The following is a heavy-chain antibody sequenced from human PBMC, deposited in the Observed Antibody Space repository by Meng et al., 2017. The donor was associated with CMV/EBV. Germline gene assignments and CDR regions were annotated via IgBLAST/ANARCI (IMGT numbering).Heavy chain of an antibody. CDR3: ARGTEHSFDWLTHPRGPDNGLDV. Sequence: ASVKVSCKASGYSFTNYDINWVRQATGQGLEWMGWMNPNSGNTGYAHKFQGRVTMTRNTSISTAFMELSSLSSEDTAVYYCARGTEHSFDWLTHPRGPDNGLDVWGQGTTVTAP. D-gene: IGHD3-9*01. J-gene: IGHJ6*02. CDR2: MNPNSGNT. CDR1: GYSFTNYD. V-gene: IGHV1-8*01.